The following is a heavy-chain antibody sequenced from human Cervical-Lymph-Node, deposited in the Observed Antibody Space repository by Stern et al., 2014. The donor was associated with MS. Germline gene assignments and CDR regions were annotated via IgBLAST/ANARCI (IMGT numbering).Heavy chain of an antibody. D-gene: IGHD3-22*01. CDR2: DSGSGVST. CDR3: AKEAHFYYDSSVYSSYFDY. J-gene: IGHJ4*02. V-gene: IGHV3-23*01. CDR1: GFTFSSYA. Sequence: EVQLLQSGGGLVQPGGSLRLSCAVSGFTFSSYAMSWVRQAPGKGLEWVAADSGSGVSTYYADSVKGRFTISRDNSKNTLFLQMDSLRAEDTAVYYCAKEAHFYYDSSVYSSYFDYWGQGTLVTVSS.